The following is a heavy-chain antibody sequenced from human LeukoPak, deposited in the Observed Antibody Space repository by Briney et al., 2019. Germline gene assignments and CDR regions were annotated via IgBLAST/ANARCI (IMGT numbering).Heavy chain of an antibody. V-gene: IGHV3-21*01. CDR2: ISSSSSYI. CDR3: AREGITGTTRSGYYMDV. D-gene: IGHD1-7*01. Sequence: GGSLRLSCAASGFTFSSYSMNWVRQAPGKGLDWVSSISSSSSYIYYADSVKGRFTISRDNAKNSLYLQMNSLRAEDTAVYYCAREGITGTTRSGYYMDVWGKGTTVTVSS. J-gene: IGHJ6*03. CDR1: GFTFSSYS.